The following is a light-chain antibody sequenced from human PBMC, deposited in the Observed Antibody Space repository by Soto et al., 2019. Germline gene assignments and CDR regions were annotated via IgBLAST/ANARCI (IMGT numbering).Light chain of an antibody. CDR2: EVS. J-gene: IGLJ1*01. Sequence: QSVLTQPASVSGSPGQSITISCTGTSSDIGYYNYVSWYQQYPGKATKLIIYEVSNRPSGVSNRFSDSKYSNTASLTISGLQAEDAAAYHCSSYKTGSTVVFGTGTKLTVL. CDR1: SSDIGYYNY. CDR3: SSYKTGSTVV. V-gene: IGLV2-14*01.